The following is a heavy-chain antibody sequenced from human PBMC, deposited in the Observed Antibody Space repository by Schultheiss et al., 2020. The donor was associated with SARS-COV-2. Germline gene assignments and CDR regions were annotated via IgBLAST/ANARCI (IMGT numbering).Heavy chain of an antibody. D-gene: IGHD3-10*01. CDR2: ISGSGGST. Sequence: GGSLRLSCAASGFIFRRYGMHWVRQAPGKGLEWVSAISGSGGSTYYADSVKGRFTISRDNSKNTLYLQMNSLRAEDTAVYYCARDNEFGELELDYWGQGTLVTVSS. J-gene: IGHJ4*02. CDR1: GFIFRRYG. CDR3: ARDNEFGELELDY. V-gene: IGHV3-23*01.